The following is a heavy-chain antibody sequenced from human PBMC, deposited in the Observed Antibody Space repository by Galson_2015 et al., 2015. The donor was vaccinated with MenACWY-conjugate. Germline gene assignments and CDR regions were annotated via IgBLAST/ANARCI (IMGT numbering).Heavy chain of an antibody. CDR2: IYGSGIT. CDR3: AREGLWHRDYVWYFDL. CDR1: GGSITSSTYS. J-gene: IGHJ2*01. D-gene: IGHD4-17*01. V-gene: IGHV4-61*02. Sequence: TLSLTCSVSGGSITSSTYSWSWIRQIAGKGLEWIGRIYGSGITNHNASLKNRLTISIDTSKNQFSLKLRSVTAADTAVYYCAREGLWHRDYVWYFDLWGRGTLVTVSS.